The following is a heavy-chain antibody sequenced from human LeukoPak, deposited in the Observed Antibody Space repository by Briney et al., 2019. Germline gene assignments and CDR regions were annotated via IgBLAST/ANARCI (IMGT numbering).Heavy chain of an antibody. Sequence: GGSLRLSCAASGFSRFTFNYYAMTWVRQAPGKGLEWVSALSGTGDNTYYADSVEGRFTISRDNTNNTVFLQMNSLRTEDTALYYCARRLSLRFDAFAIWGPGTMVTVSS. CDR2: LSGTGDNT. J-gene: IGHJ3*02. V-gene: IGHV3-23*01. D-gene: IGHD3-3*01. CDR3: ARRLSLRFDAFAI. CDR1: GFSRFTFNYYA.